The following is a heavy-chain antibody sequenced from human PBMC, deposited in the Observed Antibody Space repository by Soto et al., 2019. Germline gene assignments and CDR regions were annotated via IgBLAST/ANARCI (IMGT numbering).Heavy chain of an antibody. J-gene: IGHJ4*02. V-gene: IGHV4-61*01. Sequence: QVQLQESGPGLLKPSETLTLTCTVTRGSVSSQTHFWTWIRQPPGKALEWIGYKYYSGISNYNPSLQSRVTISVDTSKNQFSLRLTSVTAADTAVYYCVREDMSGTYYFDAWGQGALVTVSS. CDR3: VREDMSGTYYFDA. CDR2: KYYSGIS. D-gene: IGHD1-26*01. CDR1: RGSVSSQTHF.